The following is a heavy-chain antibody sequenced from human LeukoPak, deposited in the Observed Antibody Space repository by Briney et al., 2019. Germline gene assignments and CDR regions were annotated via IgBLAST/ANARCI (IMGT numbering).Heavy chain of an antibody. CDR1: GASISTYH. J-gene: IGHJ4*02. CDR3: ARAGGGWSFDY. D-gene: IGHD6-19*01. CDR2: LFFGGST. Sequence: SETLSLTCTVSGASISTYHWSWVRQPPGRGLEWIGYLFFGGSTNYNPSLKSRVTISSDTSKNQLSLKLTSVTAADTAVYYCARAGGGWSFDYLGQGTLVTVSS. V-gene: IGHV4-59*01.